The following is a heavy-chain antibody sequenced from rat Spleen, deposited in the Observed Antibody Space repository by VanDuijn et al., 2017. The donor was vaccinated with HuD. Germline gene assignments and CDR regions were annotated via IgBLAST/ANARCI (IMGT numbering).Heavy chain of an antibody. CDR1: RFTFSDYN. J-gene: IGHJ2*01. CDR3: ARRHYGYTDYFDY. Sequence: EVQLVESGGGLVQPGRSLKLSCAASRFTFSDYNMAWVRQAPKKGLGWVATIIYDGSRTYYRDAVKGRFTISRDNAKSTLYLQMDSLRSEDTATYYCARRHYGYTDYFDYWGQGVMVTVSS. D-gene: IGHD1-9*01. V-gene: IGHV5S10*01. CDR2: IIYDGSRT.